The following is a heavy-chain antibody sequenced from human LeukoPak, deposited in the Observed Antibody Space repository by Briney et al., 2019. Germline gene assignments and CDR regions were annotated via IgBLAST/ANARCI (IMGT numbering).Heavy chain of an antibody. Sequence: KPSETLSLTCPVSGGSISSYYWSWIRPPAGKGLEWIGLIYTSGSTNYNPSLKSRVTMSVDTSKNQFSLKLSSVTAADTAVYYCAREAEDIVVVPAATYYYYYYMDVWGKGTTVTVSS. J-gene: IGHJ6*03. CDR3: AREAEDIVVVPAATYYYYYYMDV. D-gene: IGHD2-2*01. CDR1: GGSISSYY. V-gene: IGHV4-4*07. CDR2: IYTSGST.